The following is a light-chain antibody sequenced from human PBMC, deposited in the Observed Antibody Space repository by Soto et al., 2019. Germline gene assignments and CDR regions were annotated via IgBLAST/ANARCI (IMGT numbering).Light chain of an antibody. J-gene: IGKJ5*01. V-gene: IGKV3-15*01. Sequence: EIVMTQSPATLSLSPGQRATLSCRASQSVSSKLAWYQQRPGQAPRLLFYDASTRATGIPARFSGSGSGTEFTLTISSLQSEDFAVYYCQHYHGWPITFGQGTRLEIK. CDR3: QHYHGWPIT. CDR1: QSVSSK. CDR2: DAS.